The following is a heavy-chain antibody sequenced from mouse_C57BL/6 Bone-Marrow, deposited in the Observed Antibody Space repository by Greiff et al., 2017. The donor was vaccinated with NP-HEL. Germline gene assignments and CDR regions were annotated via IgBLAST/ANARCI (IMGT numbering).Heavy chain of an antibody. V-gene: IGHV1-64*01. D-gene: IGHD2-4*01. Sequence: QVQLQQSGAELVKPGASVKLSCKASGYTFTSYWMHWVKQRPGQGLEWIGMIHPNSGSTNYNEKFKSKATLTVDKSSSTAYMQLSSLTSEDSAVYFCARRGISYEFDEFAFCGQGTLVTVSA. CDR3: ARRGISYEFDEFAF. CDR2: IHPNSGST. J-gene: IGHJ3*01. CDR1: GYTFTSYW.